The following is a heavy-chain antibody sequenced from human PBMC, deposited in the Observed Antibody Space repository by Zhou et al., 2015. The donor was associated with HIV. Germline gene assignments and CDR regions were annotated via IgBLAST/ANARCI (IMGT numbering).Heavy chain of an antibody. J-gene: IGHJ3*02. CDR2: INTNTGNP. V-gene: IGHV7-4-1*02. CDR1: GYTFTSYA. D-gene: IGHD3-10*01. Sequence: QVQLVQSGSELKKPGASVKVSCKASGYTFTSYAMNWVRQAPGQGLEWMGWINTNTGNPTYAQGFTGRFVFSLDTSVSTAYLQISSLKAEDTAVYYCASTLDPIMVQGRGAFDIWGQGTMVTVSS. CDR3: ASTLDPIMVQGRGAFDI.